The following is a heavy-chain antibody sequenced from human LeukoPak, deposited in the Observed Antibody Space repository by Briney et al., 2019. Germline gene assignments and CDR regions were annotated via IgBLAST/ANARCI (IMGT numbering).Heavy chain of an antibody. CDR3: ARDHYDFWSGYSPQYYFDY. Sequence: KPSETLSLTCTVSGGSISSYYWSWIRQPAGKGLEWIGRIYTSGSTNYNPSLKSRVTISVDKSKNQFSLKLGSVTAADTAVYYCARDHYDFWSGYSPQYYFDYWGQGTLVTVSS. V-gene: IGHV4-4*07. CDR2: IYTSGST. CDR1: GGSISSYY. J-gene: IGHJ4*02. D-gene: IGHD3-3*01.